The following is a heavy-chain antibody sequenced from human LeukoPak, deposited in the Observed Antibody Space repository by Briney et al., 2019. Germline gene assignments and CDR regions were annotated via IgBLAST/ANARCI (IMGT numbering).Heavy chain of an antibody. CDR1: GGSISTRSYY. Sequence: KTSETLSLTCTLSGGSISTRSYYWPWIRQPPGKGLEWIGRIYYSENPYYNRSLKSRGTICVVTYKNQLCLKLNSVIVEETAVYYCARHSMPHSSGWLLNWFDPWGQGTLVSVSS. D-gene: IGHD6-19*01. J-gene: IGHJ5*02. CDR3: ARHSMPHSSGWLLNWFDP. V-gene: IGHV4-39*01. CDR2: IYYSENP.